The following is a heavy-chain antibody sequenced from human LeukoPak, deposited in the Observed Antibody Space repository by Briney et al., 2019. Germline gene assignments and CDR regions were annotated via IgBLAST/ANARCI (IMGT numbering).Heavy chain of an antibody. Sequence: PGGSLRLSCAASGFTFSSYWMSWVRQAPGKGLEWVANVKQNGNEKNYVDSVKGRFTISRDNAKNSLFLQMNSLRAEDTAVYYCARVSLNGYDTAGYWGQGTLVTVSS. CDR2: VKQNGNEK. CDR3: ARVSLNGYDTAGY. D-gene: IGHD3-3*01. V-gene: IGHV3-7*01. CDR1: GFTFSSYW. J-gene: IGHJ4*02.